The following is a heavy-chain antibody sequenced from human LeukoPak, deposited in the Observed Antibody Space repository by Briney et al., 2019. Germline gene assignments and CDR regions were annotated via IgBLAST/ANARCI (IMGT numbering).Heavy chain of an antibody. CDR2: INWNGGST. J-gene: IGHJ4*02. D-gene: IGHD4-17*01. V-gene: IGHV3-20*04. Sequence: GGSLRLSCAASGFTFSSYSMNWVRQAPGKGLEWVSGINWNGGSTGYADSVKGRFTISGDNAKNSLYLQMNSLRAEDTALYYCARDLEDYGDFGYWGQGTLVTVSS. CDR3: ARDLEDYGDFGY. CDR1: GFTFSSYS.